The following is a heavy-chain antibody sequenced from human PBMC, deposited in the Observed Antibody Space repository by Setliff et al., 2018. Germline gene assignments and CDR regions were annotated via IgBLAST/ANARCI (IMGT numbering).Heavy chain of an antibody. CDR1: GFGFRSFG. V-gene: IGHV3-33*08. CDR3: ARTCSGSGCYAGLES. J-gene: IGHJ4*02. Sequence: SCVASGFGFRSFGMYWVRQAPGKGLEWVAVIWDDGGNKYHADSVKGRFTISRDNSKNTLYLQMNSLRPEDTAVYYCARTCSGSGCYAGLESWGQGTPVTVSS. D-gene: IGHD2-15*01. CDR2: IWDDGGNK.